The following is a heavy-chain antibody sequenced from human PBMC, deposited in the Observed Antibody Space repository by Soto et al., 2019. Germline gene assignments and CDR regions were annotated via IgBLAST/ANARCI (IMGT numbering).Heavy chain of an antibody. CDR2: IIPIFGTA. CDR1: GGTFSSYA. J-gene: IGHJ5*02. V-gene: IGHV1-69*13. Sequence: SVKVSCKASGGTFSSYAISWVRQAPGQGLEWMGGIIPIFGTANYAQKFEGRVTITADESTSTAYMELSSLRSEDTAVYYCARARRLAYCGGDCYPPGWFDPWGQGTLVTVSS. D-gene: IGHD2-21*02. CDR3: ARARRLAYCGGDCYPPGWFDP.